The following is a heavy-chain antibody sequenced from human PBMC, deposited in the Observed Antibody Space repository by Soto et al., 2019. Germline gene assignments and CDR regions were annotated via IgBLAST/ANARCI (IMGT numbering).Heavy chain of an antibody. CDR3: AKGRQKNYDILTGLTGLDP. CDR1: GFTFSSYA. Sequence: GGSLRLSCAASGFTFSSYAMSWVRQAPGKGLEWVSAISGSGGSTYYADSVKGRFTISRDNSKNTLYLQMNSLRAEDTAVYYCAKGRQKNYDILTGLTGLDPWGQGTLVTFSS. CDR2: ISGSGGST. V-gene: IGHV3-23*01. D-gene: IGHD3-9*01. J-gene: IGHJ5*02.